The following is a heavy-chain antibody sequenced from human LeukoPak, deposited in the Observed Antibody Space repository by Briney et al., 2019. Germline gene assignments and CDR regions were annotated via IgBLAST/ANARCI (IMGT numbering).Heavy chain of an antibody. D-gene: IGHD5-18*01. Sequence: SETLSLTCTVSGYSISSGYYWGWIRQPPGKGLEWIGSIYHSGSTYYNPSLKSRVTISVDTSKNQFSLKLSSVTAADTAVYYCARGVDTAMVNFDYWGQGTLVTVSS. CDR2: IYHSGST. CDR3: ARGVDTAMVNFDY. V-gene: IGHV4-38-2*02. J-gene: IGHJ4*02. CDR1: GYSISSGYY.